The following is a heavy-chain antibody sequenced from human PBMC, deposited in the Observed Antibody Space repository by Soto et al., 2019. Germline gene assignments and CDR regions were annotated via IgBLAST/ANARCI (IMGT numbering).Heavy chain of an antibody. J-gene: IGHJ4*02. V-gene: IGHV3-33*01. Sequence: PGGSLRLSCAVSGFTFSSYGMHWVRQAPGKGLEWVAVIWYDGSNKYYADSVKGRFTISRDNSKNTLYLQMNSLRAEDTAVYYCARDVDHYGDYFFDYWGQGTLVTVSS. CDR2: IWYDGSNK. D-gene: IGHD4-17*01. CDR3: ARDVDHYGDYFFDY. CDR1: GFTFSSYG.